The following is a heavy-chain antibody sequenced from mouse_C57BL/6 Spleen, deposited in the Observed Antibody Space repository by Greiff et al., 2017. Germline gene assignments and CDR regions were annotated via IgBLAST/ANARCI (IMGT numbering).Heavy chain of an antibody. CDR1: GYTFTSYW. J-gene: IGHJ1*03. V-gene: IGHV1-55*01. Sequence: QVQLQQPGAELVKPGASVKMSCKASGYTFTSYWITWVKQRTGQGLEWIGDIYPGSGSPNYNEKFKSKATLTVDKSSSTAYMQLSSLTSEDSAVYFCARWVYGSSFAWNFDVWGTGTTVTVSS. CDR3: ARWVYGSSFAWNFDV. CDR2: IYPGSGSP. D-gene: IGHD1-1*01.